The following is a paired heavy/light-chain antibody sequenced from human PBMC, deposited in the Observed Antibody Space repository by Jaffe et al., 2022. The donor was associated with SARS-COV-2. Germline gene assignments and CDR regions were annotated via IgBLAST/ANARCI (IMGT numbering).Light chain of an antibody. Sequence: DIQLTQSPSFLSASVGDRVTITCRASQGITSYLVWYQQKPGKAPKLLIYAASTLQSGVPSRFSGSGSGTEFTLTISGLQPEDFATYFCQQLHTYPWTFGQGTRVEIK. CDR2: AAS. J-gene: IGKJ1*01. V-gene: IGKV1-9*01. CDR3: QQLHTYPWT. CDR1: QGITSY.
Heavy chain of an antibody. CDR2: INWNGGST. CDR1: GFTFNNYD. CDR3: GRIDRANSRNGMDV. D-gene: IGHD3-9*01. V-gene: IGHV3-20*04. J-gene: IGHJ6*02. Sequence: EVQLVESGGNVERPGGSLRLSCAASGFTFNNYDMSWVRQAPGKGLEWVSNINWNGGSTGYADSVKGRFIISRDNAKNSLYLQMNSLRAEDTALYYCGRIDRANSRNGMDVWGQGTTVTVSS.